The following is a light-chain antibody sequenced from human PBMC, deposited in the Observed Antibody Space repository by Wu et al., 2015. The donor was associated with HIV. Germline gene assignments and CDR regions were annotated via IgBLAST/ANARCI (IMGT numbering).Light chain of an antibody. CDR3: QQYGGSPIT. Sequence: EIVLTQSPGTLSSSPGERATLSCRASQSVSSNSLTWYQQRPGQAPRLLVFGASSRATGIPDRFSGSGSGTDFTLTISRLEPEDFAVYYCQQYGGSPITFGQGTRLEIK. CDR2: GAS. CDR1: QSVSSNS. J-gene: IGKJ5*01. V-gene: IGKV3-20*01.